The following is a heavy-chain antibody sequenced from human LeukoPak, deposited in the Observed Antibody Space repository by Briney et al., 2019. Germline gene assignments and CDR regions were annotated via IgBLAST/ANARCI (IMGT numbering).Heavy chain of an antibody. D-gene: IGHD3-10*01. V-gene: IGHV4-38-2*02. CDR2: ILHSGST. CDR3: ARDRGVRGEMDF. J-gene: IGHJ4*02. CDR1: GYSISSAYY. Sequence: SETLSLTCAVSGYSISSAYYWGWIRQPPGKGLEWIGSILHSGSTYYNPSLKSRVTISVDTSKNHFSLKLTSVTAADTAVYYCARDRGVRGEMDFWGQGTQVTVSS.